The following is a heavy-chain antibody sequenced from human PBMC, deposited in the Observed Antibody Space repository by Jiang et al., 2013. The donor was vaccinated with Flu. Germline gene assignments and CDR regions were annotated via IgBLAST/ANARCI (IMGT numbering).Heavy chain of an antibody. CDR3: ARDLSCSGGSCYRAYYYYGMDV. Sequence: QSGSELKKPGASVKVSCKASGYTFTSYAMNWVRQAPGQGLEWMGWINTNTGNPTYAQGFTGRFVFSLDTSVSTAYLQISSLKAEDTAVYYCARDLSCSGGSCYRAYYYYGMDVWGQGTTVTVSS. D-gene: IGHD2-15*01. V-gene: IGHV7-4-1*02. CDR1: GYTFTSYA. J-gene: IGHJ6*02. CDR2: INTNTGNP.